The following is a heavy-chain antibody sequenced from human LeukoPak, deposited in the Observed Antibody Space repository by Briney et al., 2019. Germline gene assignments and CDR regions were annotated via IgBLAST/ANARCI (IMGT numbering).Heavy chain of an antibody. CDR1: GFTVSSNY. CDR3: ARDHTMVRGAYNWFDP. D-gene: IGHD3-10*01. CDR2: IYSGGST. Sequence: PGGSLRLSCAASGFTVSSNYMSWVRQAPGKGLEWVSVIYSGGSTYYADSVKGRFTISRDNAKNSLYLQMNSLRAEDTAVYYCARDHTMVRGAYNWFDPWGQGTLVTVSS. J-gene: IGHJ5*02. V-gene: IGHV3-53*01.